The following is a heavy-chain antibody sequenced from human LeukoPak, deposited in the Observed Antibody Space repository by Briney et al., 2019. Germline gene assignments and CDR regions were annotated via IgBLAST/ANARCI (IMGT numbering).Heavy chain of an antibody. D-gene: IGHD4-11*01. V-gene: IGHV5-51*01. CDR2: IYPGDYDT. J-gene: IGHJ4*02. CDR1: GYSFSNYW. Sequence: GESLKIFCRGSGYSFSNYWLAWVRQMPGKGLEYMGIIYPGDYDTRYSPSFRGQVTISVDKSIATAYLQWASLKASDTATYYCARAPTSVSNPYYFDSWGQGTLVTVSS. CDR3: ARAPTSVSNPYYFDS.